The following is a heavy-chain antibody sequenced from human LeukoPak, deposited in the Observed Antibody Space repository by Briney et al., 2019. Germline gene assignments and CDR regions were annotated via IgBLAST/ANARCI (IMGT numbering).Heavy chain of an antibody. CDR3: ITVYDSVAN. J-gene: IGHJ4*02. Sequence: KTGGSLRLSCAASGFTFTNAWMDWVRQAPGKGLEWVGRIKSRPDGGTTDFAAPVKGRFTISRDDSKNTLYLHMNSLKTEDTAVYYCITVYDSVANWGRGTPVTVSS. CDR2: IKSRPDGGTT. D-gene: IGHD5-12*01. CDR1: GFTFTNAW. V-gene: IGHV3-15*01.